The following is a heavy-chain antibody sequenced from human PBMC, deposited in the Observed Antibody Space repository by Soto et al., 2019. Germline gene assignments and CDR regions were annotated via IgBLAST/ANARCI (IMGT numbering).Heavy chain of an antibody. CDR1: GYTFTGYY. CDR3: AKGIAAAGTNYYYGMDV. V-gene: IGHV1-2*04. J-gene: IGHJ6*02. CDR2: INPNSGGT. D-gene: IGHD6-13*01. Sequence: ASVKVSFKASGYTFTGYYMHWLRQAPGQGLEWMGWINPNSGGTNYAQKFQGWVTMTRDTSISTAYMELSRLRSDDTAVYYCAKGIAAAGTNYYYGMDVWGQGTTVTVSS.